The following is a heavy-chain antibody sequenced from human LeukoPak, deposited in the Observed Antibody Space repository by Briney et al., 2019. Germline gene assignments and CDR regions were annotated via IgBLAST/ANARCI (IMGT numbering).Heavy chain of an antibody. J-gene: IGHJ6*02. V-gene: IGHV3-64D*09. CDR1: GFPFGSYA. D-gene: IGHD2-15*01. CDR3: VRGYSFGPYGMDV. CDR2: ISDSGGST. Sequence: GGSLRLSCSASGFPFGSYAMHWVRQAPGKGLEYVSAISDSGGSTYYADSVKGRFTISRDNSKNTLYLQMSSLRAEDAAVYFCVRGYSFGPYGMDVWGQGTTVTVSS.